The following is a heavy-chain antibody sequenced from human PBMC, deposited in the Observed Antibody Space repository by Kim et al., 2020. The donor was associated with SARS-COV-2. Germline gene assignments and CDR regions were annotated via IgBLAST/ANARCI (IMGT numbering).Heavy chain of an antibody. CDR1: GGTFSSYA. J-gene: IGHJ4*02. V-gene: IGHV1-69*13. D-gene: IGHD6-13*01. Sequence: SVKVSCKASGGTFSSYAISWVRQAPGQGLEWMGGIIPIFGTANYAQKFQGRVTITADESTSTAYMELSSLRSEDMSVYYCARDSSPSPYYFDYWGQGTLVTVSS. CDR2: IIPIFGTA. CDR3: ARDSSPSPYYFDY.